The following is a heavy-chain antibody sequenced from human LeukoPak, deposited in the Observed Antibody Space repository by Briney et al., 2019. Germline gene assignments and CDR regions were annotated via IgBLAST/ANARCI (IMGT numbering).Heavy chain of an antibody. CDR3: ARGGSGNFHI. CDR2: INSDGGDT. J-gene: IGHJ3*02. D-gene: IGHD3-10*01. V-gene: IGHV3-74*01. Sequence: GGSLRLSCAASGFTFSGYWMHWVRQAPGKGLIWVSRINSDGGDTTYADSVRGRFTISRDNAKNTLYLQMNSLRADDTAVYYCARGGSGNFHIWGQGTMVTVSS. CDR1: GFTFSGYW.